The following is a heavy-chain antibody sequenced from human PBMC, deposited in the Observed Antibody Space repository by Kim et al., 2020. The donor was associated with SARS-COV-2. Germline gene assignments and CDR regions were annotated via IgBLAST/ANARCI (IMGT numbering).Heavy chain of an antibody. D-gene: IGHD3-22*01. J-gene: IGHJ4*02. CDR3: ARDFYYDSSGLEIDY. V-gene: IGHV3-21*01. CDR1: GFTFSSYS. Sequence: GGSLRLSCAASGFTFSSYSMNWVRQAPGKGLEWVSSISSSSSYIYYADSVKGRFTISRDNAKNSLYLQMNSLRAEDTAVYYCARDFYYDSSGLEIDYWGQGTLVTVSS. CDR2: ISSSSSYI.